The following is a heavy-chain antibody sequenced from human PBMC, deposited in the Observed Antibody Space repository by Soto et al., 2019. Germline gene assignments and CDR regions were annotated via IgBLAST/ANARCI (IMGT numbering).Heavy chain of an antibody. CDR2: INAGNGNT. Sequence: QVQLVQSGAEVKKPGASVKVSCKASGYTFTSYAMHWVRQAPGQRLEWMGWINAGNGNTKYSQSFQDRVTFTRDTSASTIYMELSSLRSEDTAVYYCARGNTVPADYWGQGTLVTVSS. V-gene: IGHV1-3*01. J-gene: IGHJ4*02. CDR1: GYTFTSYA. CDR3: ARGNTVPADY.